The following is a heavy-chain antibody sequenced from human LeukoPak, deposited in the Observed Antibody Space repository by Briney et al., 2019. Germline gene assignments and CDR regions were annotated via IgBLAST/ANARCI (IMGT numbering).Heavy chain of an antibody. Sequence: PGGSLRLSCAASGFTFSSYSMNWVRQAPGKGLEWVSSISSSSSYIYYADSVKGRFTISRDNAKNSLYLQMNSLRAEDTAVYYCARSRVAARQYFDYWGQGTLVTVSS. V-gene: IGHV3-21*01. J-gene: IGHJ4*02. CDR3: ARSRVAARQYFDY. D-gene: IGHD6-6*01. CDR1: GFTFSSYS. CDR2: ISSSSSYI.